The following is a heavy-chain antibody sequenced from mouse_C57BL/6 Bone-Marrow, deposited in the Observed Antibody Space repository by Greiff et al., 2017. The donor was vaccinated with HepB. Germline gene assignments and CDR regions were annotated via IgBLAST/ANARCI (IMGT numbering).Heavy chain of an antibody. Sequence: VQLQQSGPELVKPGASVKISCKASGYAFSSSWMNWVKQRPGKGLEWIGRIYPGDGDTNYNGKFKGKATLTADKSSSTAYMQLSSLTSEDSAVYFCAREQFITTGNFDYWGQGTTLTVSS. CDR2: IYPGDGDT. D-gene: IGHD1-1*01. J-gene: IGHJ2*01. V-gene: IGHV1-82*01. CDR1: GYAFSSSW. CDR3: AREQFITTGNFDY.